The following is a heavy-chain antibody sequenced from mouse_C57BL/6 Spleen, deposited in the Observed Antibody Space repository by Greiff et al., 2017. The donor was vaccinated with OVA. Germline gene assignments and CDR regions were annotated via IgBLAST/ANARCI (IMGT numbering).Heavy chain of an antibody. CDR1: GFTFSSYA. J-gene: IGHJ1*01. Sequence: EVKLVESGGGLVKPGGSLKLSCAASGFTFSSYAMSWVRQTPEKRLEWVATISDGGSYTYYPDNVKGRFTISRDHAKNNLYLQMSHLKSEDTAMYYCAREKMGFITTGRWYFDVWGAGTTVTVSS. CDR3: AREKMGFITTGRWYFDV. D-gene: IGHD1-1*01. CDR2: ISDGGSYT. V-gene: IGHV5-4*01.